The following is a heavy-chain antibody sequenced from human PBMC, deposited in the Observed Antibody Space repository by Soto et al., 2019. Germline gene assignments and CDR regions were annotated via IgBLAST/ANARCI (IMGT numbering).Heavy chain of an antibody. CDR1: GGSISSSSYY. CDR3: ARYSPELWFGELSWFDP. D-gene: IGHD3-10*01. V-gene: IGHV4-39*01. CDR2: IYYSGST. J-gene: IGHJ5*02. Sequence: QLQLQESGPGLVKPSETLSLTCTVSGGSISSSSYYWGWIRQPPGKGLEWIGSIYYSGSTYYNPSRKSRVTISVDTSKNQFSLKLSSVTAADTAVYYCARYSPELWFGELSWFDPWGQGTLVTVSS.